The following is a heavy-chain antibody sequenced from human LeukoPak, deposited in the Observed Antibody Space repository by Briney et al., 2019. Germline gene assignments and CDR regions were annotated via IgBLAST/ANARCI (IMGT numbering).Heavy chain of an antibody. CDR3: ARDPGTAMGRALDY. CDR1: GFTFSNYW. V-gene: IGHV3-74*01. CDR2: INSDESTT. Sequence: GGSLRLSCAAAGFTFSNYWMHWVRQAPGKGLVWVSRINSDESTTTYADSAKGRFTISRDNAKNTLYLQMNSLRAEDTAVYYCARDPGTAMGRALDYWGQGTLVTVSS. J-gene: IGHJ4*02. D-gene: IGHD5-18*01.